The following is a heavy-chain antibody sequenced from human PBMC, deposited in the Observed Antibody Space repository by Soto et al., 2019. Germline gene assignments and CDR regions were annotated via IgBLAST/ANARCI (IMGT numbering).Heavy chain of an antibody. J-gene: IGHJ5*02. D-gene: IGHD4-17*01. CDR3: AKDDYGYWFDP. CDR1: GFSVRNYA. CDR2: ISVNGGTT. V-gene: IGHV3-23*01. Sequence: GGSLRLSCLASGFSVRNYAMSWVRQAPGKGLEWVSSISVNGGTTYYADSVKGRFTISRDNSKNTLYLQMNSLRAGDTAVYYCAKDDYGYWFDPWGQGALVTVSS.